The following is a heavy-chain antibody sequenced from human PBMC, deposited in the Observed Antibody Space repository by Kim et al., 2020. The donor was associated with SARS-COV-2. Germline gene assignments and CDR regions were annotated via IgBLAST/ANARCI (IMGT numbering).Heavy chain of an antibody. Sequence: ASVKVSCKASGYTFTSYGISWVRQAPGQGLEWMGWISAYNGNTNYAQKLQGRVTMTTDTSTSTAYMELRSLRSDDTAVYYCARDRASSSWSWYYFDYWGQGTLVTVSS. V-gene: IGHV1-18*04. CDR2: ISAYNGNT. CDR3: ARDRASSSWSWYYFDY. D-gene: IGHD6-13*01. J-gene: IGHJ4*02. CDR1: GYTFTSYG.